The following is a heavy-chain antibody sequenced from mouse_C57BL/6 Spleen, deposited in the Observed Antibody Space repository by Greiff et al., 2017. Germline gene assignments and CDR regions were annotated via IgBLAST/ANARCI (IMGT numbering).Heavy chain of an antibody. Sequence: VQLQQSGAELVRPGTSVKVSCKASGYAFTNYLIEWVKQRPGQGLEWIGVINPGSGGTNYNEKFKGKATLTADKSSSTAYMQLSSLTSEDSAVYFCARGGGGYYFDYWGQGTTLTVSS. V-gene: IGHV1-54*01. CDR1: GYAFTNYL. J-gene: IGHJ2*01. CDR2: INPGSGGT. CDR3: ARGGGGYYFDY.